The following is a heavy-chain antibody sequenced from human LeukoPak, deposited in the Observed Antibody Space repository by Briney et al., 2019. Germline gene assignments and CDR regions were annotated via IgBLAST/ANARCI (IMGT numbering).Heavy chain of an antibody. D-gene: IGHD2-2*01. CDR3: ARDSSASCYDY. J-gene: IGHJ4*02. CDR1: GFTFSSYW. Sequence: GGSLRLSCAASGFTFSSYWMSGVRQAPGKGLEWVANIKQDGSEKFYVDSVKGRFTISRDNAKNSLYLQMNSLRAEDTAVYYCARDSSASCYDYWGQGTLVTVSS. CDR2: IKQDGSEK. V-gene: IGHV3-7*01.